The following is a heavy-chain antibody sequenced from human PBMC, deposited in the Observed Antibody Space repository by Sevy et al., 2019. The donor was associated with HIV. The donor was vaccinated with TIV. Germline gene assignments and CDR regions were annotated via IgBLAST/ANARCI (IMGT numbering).Heavy chain of an antibody. Sequence: SETLSLTCTVSGGSINSDHWNWIRQPPGKGLEWIGYVYYTGGTNYNPSLKNRVTISVDRTKNKVSLKLTSVTAADTAVYYCAGRNDFDIWGQGTMVTVSS. CDR2: VYYTGGT. CDR1: GGSINSDH. CDR3: AGRNDFDI. J-gene: IGHJ3*02. V-gene: IGHV4-59*08.